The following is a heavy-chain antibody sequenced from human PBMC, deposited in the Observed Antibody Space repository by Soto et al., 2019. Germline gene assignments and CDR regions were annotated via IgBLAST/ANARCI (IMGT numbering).Heavy chain of an antibody. CDR2: IGSVGGDT. CDR1: GFTFYSYA. Sequence: EVQLLESGGGQVQPGGSLRLSCAASGFTFYSYAMSWVRQAPGKGLEWVSTIGSVGGDTYYADSVKGRFTISRDDSKNTLLLQMNSLRAEDTAVYYCVKDRMAYNSVWDPFDIWGQGTMVTVSS. D-gene: IGHD1-20*01. V-gene: IGHV3-23*01. J-gene: IGHJ3*02. CDR3: VKDRMAYNSVWDPFDI.